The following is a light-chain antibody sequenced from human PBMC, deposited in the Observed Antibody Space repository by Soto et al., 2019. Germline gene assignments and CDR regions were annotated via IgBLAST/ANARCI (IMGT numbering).Light chain of an antibody. CDR1: SSDVGGYNY. CDR3: CSYAGSSWV. CDR2: DVS. J-gene: IGLJ2*01. Sequence: QSALTQPRSVSGSPGQSVTISCTGTSSDVGGYNYVSWYQQHPGKAPKLMIYDVSKRPSGVPDRFSGSKSGNTASLTISGLQAEDEADYYCCSYAGSSWVFGGGTKLTDL. V-gene: IGLV2-11*01.